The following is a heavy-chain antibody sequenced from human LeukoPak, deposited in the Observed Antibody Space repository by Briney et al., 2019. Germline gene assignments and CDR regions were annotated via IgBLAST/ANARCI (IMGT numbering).Heavy chain of an antibody. V-gene: IGHV4-59*01. CDR3: ARDRGYGSGSSPFDY. CDR1: GGSISSYY. Sequence: SETLSLTCTVSGGSISSYYWSWIRQPPGKGLEWIGYIYYSGSANYNPSLKSRVTISVDTSKNQFSLKLSSVTAADTAVYYCARDRGYGSGSSPFDYWGQGTLVTVSS. CDR2: IYYSGSA. J-gene: IGHJ4*02. D-gene: IGHD3-10*01.